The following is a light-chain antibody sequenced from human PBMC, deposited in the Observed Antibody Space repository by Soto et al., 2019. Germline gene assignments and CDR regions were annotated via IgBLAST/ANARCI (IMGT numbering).Light chain of an antibody. J-gene: IGLJ1*01. Sequence: QSVLTQPRSVSGSPGQSVTISCTGTSSDVGIYNYVSWYQQHPGKAPKLMIYGVSKRPSGVPDRFSGSKSGNTASLTVSGLQAEDEADYYCCSYGGRYTPYVFGTGTKVTVL. CDR1: SSDVGIYNY. CDR2: GVS. V-gene: IGLV2-11*01. CDR3: CSYGGRYTPYV.